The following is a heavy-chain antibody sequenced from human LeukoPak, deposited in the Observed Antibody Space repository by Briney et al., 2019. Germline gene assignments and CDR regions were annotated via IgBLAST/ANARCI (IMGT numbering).Heavy chain of an antibody. CDR1: GITLSNYG. V-gene: IGHV3-23*01. CDR2: ISDSGGRT. CDR3: AKRGVVIRVILVGFHKEAYYFDS. J-gene: IGHJ4*02. Sequence: PGGSLRLSCAVSGITLSNYGMSWVRQAPGKGLEWVARISDSGGRTNYADSVKGWFTISRDNPKNTLYLQMNSLRAEDTAVYFCAKRGVVIRVILVGFHKEAYYFDSWGQGALVTVSS. D-gene: IGHD3-10*01.